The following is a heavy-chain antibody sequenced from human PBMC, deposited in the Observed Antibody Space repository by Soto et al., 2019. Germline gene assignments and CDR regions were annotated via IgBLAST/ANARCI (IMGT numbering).Heavy chain of an antibody. D-gene: IGHD6-19*01. CDR3: ARERGVAVAGTGYYYGMDV. Sequence: GGSLRLSCAASGFPFSSYDMHWVRQATGKGLEWVSAIGTAGDTYYPGSVKGRFTISRENAKNSLYLQMNSLRAEDTAVYYCARERGVAVAGTGYYYGMDVWSQGTTVTISS. CDR2: IGTAGDT. V-gene: IGHV3-13*01. CDR1: GFPFSSYD. J-gene: IGHJ6*02.